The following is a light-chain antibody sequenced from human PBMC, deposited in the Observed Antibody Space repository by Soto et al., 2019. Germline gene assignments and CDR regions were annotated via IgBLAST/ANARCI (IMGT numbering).Light chain of an antibody. V-gene: IGLV1-44*01. Sequence: QSVLTQPPSASGTPGQTVTITCSGSNSNIGSNSVNWFQHLPGAVPKLLIFSNNQRPSGVPDRFSGSKSGTSASLAISGLQTEDESDYHCSAWADSLVVVFGGGTKVTVL. CDR1: NSNIGSNS. CDR3: SAWADSLVVV. CDR2: SNN. J-gene: IGLJ2*01.